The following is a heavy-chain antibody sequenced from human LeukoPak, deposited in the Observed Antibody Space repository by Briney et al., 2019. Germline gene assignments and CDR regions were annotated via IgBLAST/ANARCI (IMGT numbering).Heavy chain of an antibody. V-gene: IGHV1-69*05. CDR3: ARRLNSYESSAYYLSPFDP. J-gene: IGHJ5*02. Sequence: ASVKVSCKGSGGTSSSTFSYYAISWVRQAPGQGLEWMGGIIPIFGSANYAQKFQGRVTITTDESTSTVYMELSSLRSEDTAVYYCARRLNSYESSAYYLSPFDPWGQGALVTVSS. CDR1: GGTSSSTFSYYA. D-gene: IGHD3-22*01. CDR2: IIPIFGSA.